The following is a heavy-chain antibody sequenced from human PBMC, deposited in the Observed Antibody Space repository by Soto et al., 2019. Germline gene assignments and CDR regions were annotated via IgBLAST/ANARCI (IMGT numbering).Heavy chain of an antibody. CDR2: ISWDGGST. V-gene: IGHV3-43*01. J-gene: IGHJ6*02. D-gene: IGHD3-3*01. CDR3: AKGFLEWFAAYGMDV. CDR1: GFTFDDYT. Sequence: EVQLVESGGVVVQPGGSLRLSCAASGFTFDDYTMHWVRQAPGKGLEWVSLISWDGGSTYYADSLKGRFTISRDNSKNSLYVQMNSLRTEDTALYYCAKGFLEWFAAYGMDVWGQGTTVTVSS.